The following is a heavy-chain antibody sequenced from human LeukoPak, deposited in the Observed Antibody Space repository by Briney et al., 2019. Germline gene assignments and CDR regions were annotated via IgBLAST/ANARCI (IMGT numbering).Heavy chain of an antibody. V-gene: IGHV1-24*01. CDR1: GYTLTELS. D-gene: IGHD3-22*01. Sequence: EASVKVSCKVSGYTLTELSMHWVRQAPGKGLEWMGGSDPEDGETIYAQKFQGRVTMTEDTSTDTAYMELSSLRSEDTAVYYCAGITMIVGYAFDIWGQGTMVTVSS. J-gene: IGHJ3*02. CDR3: AGITMIVGYAFDI. CDR2: SDPEDGET.